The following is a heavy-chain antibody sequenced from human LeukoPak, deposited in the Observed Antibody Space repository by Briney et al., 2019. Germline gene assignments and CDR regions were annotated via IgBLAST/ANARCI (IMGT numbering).Heavy chain of an antibody. CDR2: IYTTGST. CDR1: GGSISSYY. Sequence: PSETLSLTCTVSGGSISSYYWSWIRQPAGKGLEWIGRIYTTGSTNYNPSLKSRVTMSLDTSKNQFSLKLSSVTAAVTAVYFCATRIGGGSSYYFDYWGQGTLVTVSS. V-gene: IGHV4-4*07. J-gene: IGHJ4*02. CDR3: ATRIGGGSSYYFDY. D-gene: IGHD6-6*01.